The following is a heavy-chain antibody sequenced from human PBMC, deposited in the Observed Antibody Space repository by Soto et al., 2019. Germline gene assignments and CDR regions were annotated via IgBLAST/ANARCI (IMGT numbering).Heavy chain of an antibody. Sequence: QVVLQESGPGLVKPSETLSLTCSVSGRSITSYYWSWVRQPPGKGLEWIGYLYDNGITSQNPSLKSRVTMSADTSQNQFSLKRTSVTGADTAVYYCARTYDSNGYANEFDSWGQGILVTVTS. CDR3: ARTYDSNGYANEFDS. CDR2: LYDNGIT. CDR1: GRSITSYY. J-gene: IGHJ4*02. V-gene: IGHV4-59*12. D-gene: IGHD3-22*01.